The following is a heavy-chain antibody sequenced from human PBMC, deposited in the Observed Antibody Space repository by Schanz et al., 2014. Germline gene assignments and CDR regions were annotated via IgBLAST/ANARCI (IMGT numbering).Heavy chain of an antibody. CDR1: GGTFSSYT. J-gene: IGHJ3*02. CDR2: IIPILDVG. Sequence: QVQLVQSGAEVKKPGASVKVSCRASGGTFSSYTISWVRQAPGQGLEWMGRIIPILDVGNYAQQFQGRVTFTADKSTSTAYMELSSLRYEDTALYYCARGTMPGTFDIWGQGTMVTVSS. CDR3: ARGTMPGTFDI. V-gene: IGHV1-69*09. D-gene: IGHD2-2*01.